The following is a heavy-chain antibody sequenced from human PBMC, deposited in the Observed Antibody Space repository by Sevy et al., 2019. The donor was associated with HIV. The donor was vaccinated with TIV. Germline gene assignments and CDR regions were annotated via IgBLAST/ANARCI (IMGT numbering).Heavy chain of an antibody. Sequence: GGSLRLSCAASGFTFSSDAMSWVRQAPGKGLERVSTITGGGGGTTYYADSVRGRFTISRDDSKNTLYLQMNSLRAEDTALYYCARNGLGFLDYWGQGTLVTVSS. CDR3: ARNGLGFLDY. CDR2: ITGGGGGTT. CDR1: GFTFSSDA. V-gene: IGHV3-23*01. D-gene: IGHD1-1*01. J-gene: IGHJ4*02.